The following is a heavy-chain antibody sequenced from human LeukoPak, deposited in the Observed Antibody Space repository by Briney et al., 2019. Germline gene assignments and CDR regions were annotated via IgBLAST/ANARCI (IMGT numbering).Heavy chain of an antibody. CDR1: GYTFTSYA. D-gene: IGHD3-22*01. CDR3: ARVPYYYDSSGSSGGWFDP. J-gene: IGHJ5*02. V-gene: IGHV1-69*13. Sequence: SVKVSCKASGYTFTSYAISWVRQAPGQGLEWMGGIIPIFGTANYAQKFQGRVTITADESTSTAYMELSSLRSEDTAVYYCARVPYYYDSSGSSGGWFDPWGQGTLVTVSS. CDR2: IIPIFGTA.